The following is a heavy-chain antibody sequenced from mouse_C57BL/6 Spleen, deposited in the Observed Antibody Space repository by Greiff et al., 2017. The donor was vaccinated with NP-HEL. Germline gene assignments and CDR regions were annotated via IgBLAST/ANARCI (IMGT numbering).Heavy chain of an antibody. CDR3: ASPGSSPYAMDY. V-gene: IGHV1-80*01. D-gene: IGHD1-1*01. CDR1: GYAFSSYW. J-gene: IGHJ4*01. CDR2: IYPGDGDT. Sequence: VKLMESGAELVKPGASVKISCKASGYAFSSYWMNWVKQRPGKGLEWIGQIYPGDGDTNYNGKFKGKATLTADKSSSTAYMQLSSLTSEDSAVYFCASPGSSPYAMDYWGQGTSVTVSS.